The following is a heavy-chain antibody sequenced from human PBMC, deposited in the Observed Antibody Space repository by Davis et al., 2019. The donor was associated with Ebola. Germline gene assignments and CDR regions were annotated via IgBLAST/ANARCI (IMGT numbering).Heavy chain of an antibody. CDR3: TVTVTTLDY. Sequence: CAASGFTLSSYGMHWVRQAPGKGLEWVGFIRSKAYGGTTEYAASVKGRFTVSRDDSKSIAYLQMNSLKTEDTAVYYCTVTVTTLDYWGQGTLVTVSS. V-gene: IGHV3-49*04. D-gene: IGHD4-17*01. J-gene: IGHJ4*02. CDR1: GFTLSSYG. CDR2: IRSKAYGGTT.